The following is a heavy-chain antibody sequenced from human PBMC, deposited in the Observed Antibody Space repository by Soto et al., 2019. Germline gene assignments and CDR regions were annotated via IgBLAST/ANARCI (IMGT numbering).Heavy chain of an antibody. V-gene: IGHV1-46*01. J-gene: IGHJ4*02. D-gene: IGHD6-13*01. CDR3: ARDMAAGTETTDY. CDR1: GYTFTSYY. Sequence: ASVKVSCKASGYTFTSYYMHWVRQAPGQGLEWMGIINPIGGSTSYAQKFQGRVTMTRDTSTSTAYMELSSLRSEDTAVYYCARDMAAGTETTDYWGQGTLVTVSS. CDR2: INPIGGST.